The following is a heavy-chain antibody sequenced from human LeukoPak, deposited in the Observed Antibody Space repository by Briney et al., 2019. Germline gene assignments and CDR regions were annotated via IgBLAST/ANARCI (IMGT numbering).Heavy chain of an antibody. CDR1: GGSINSGDYY. Sequence: SETLSLTCTVSGGSINSGDYYWSWIRQPPGKGLEWIGYIYYSGSTYYNPSLKSRVTISVDTSKNQFSLKLSSVTAADTAVYYCARDRITIFGVVQNWFDPWGQGTLVTVSS. CDR2: IYYSGST. D-gene: IGHD3-3*01. J-gene: IGHJ5*02. CDR3: ARDRITIFGVVQNWFDP. V-gene: IGHV4-30-4*08.